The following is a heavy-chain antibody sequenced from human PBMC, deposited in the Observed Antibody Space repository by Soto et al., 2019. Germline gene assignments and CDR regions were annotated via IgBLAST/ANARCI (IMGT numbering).Heavy chain of an antibody. CDR3: LYYGQFDY. CDR2: IYYTGST. Sequence: SETLSLTCTVSGGSISSYYWSWIRQPPGKGLEWIGYIYYTGSTNYNPSLKSRVTISVDTSKNQFSLKLNSVTAADTALYSGLYYGQFDYWGQGTLVTVSS. V-gene: IGHV4-59*01. J-gene: IGHJ4*02. D-gene: IGHD2-8*01. CDR1: GGSISSYY.